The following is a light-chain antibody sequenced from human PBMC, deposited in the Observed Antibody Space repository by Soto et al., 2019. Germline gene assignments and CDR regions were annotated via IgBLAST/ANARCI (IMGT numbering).Light chain of an antibody. CDR1: SSDVGYYNY. CDR3: SSYTSSSTRV. CDR2: EVS. V-gene: IGLV2-8*01. Sequence: QSALTQPPSASGSPGQSVTISCTGTSSDVGYYNYVSWYQQHPGKAPKLMIYEVSKRPSGVPDRFSGSKSGNTASLTVSGLQAEDEADYYCSSYTSSSTRVFGTGTKVTVL. J-gene: IGLJ1*01.